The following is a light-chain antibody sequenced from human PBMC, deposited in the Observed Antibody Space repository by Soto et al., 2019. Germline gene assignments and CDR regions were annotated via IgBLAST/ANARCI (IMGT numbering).Light chain of an antibody. CDR1: QDITSA. V-gene: IGKV1-13*02. Sequence: AIQLTQSPSSLSASVGDRVTITCRASQDITSALAWYKQKPGKAPELLIYDASSLHSGVPSRFSGSGSGTDFTLTINSLQPEDFGTYYCQQFHRYPTTFGPGTNVDIK. CDR2: DAS. CDR3: QQFHRYPTT. J-gene: IGKJ3*01.